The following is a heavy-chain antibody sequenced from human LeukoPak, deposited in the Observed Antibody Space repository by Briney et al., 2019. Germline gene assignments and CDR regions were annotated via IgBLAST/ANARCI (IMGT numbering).Heavy chain of an antibody. V-gene: IGHV3-21*01. D-gene: IGHD3-10*01. J-gene: IGHJ4*02. CDR3: ARDGGYMVRGVIGY. Sequence: GGSLRLSCAASGFTFSSYSMNWVRQAPGKGLEWVSSISSSSSYIYYADSVKGRFTISRDNAKNSLYLQMNSLRAEDTAVYYCARDGGYMVRGVIGYWGQGTLVTVSS. CDR1: GFTFSSYS. CDR2: ISSSSSYI.